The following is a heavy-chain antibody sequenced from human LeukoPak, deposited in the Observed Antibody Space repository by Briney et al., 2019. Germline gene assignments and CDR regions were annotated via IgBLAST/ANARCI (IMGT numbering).Heavy chain of an antibody. CDR1: GFTFSSSA. J-gene: IGHJ4*02. Sequence: GSLRLSCAASGFTFSSSAMSWVRQAPGKGLEWVSAISNNGGYTYYADSVQGRFTISRDNSKNTLYLQMNSLRAEDTAVYYCAKDLVVRGVDYWGQGTLATVSS. CDR3: AKDLVVRGVDY. CDR2: ISNNGGYT. V-gene: IGHV3-23*01. D-gene: IGHD3-10*01.